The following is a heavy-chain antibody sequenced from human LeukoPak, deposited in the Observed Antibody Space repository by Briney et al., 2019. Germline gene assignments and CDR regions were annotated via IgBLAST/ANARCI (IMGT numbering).Heavy chain of an antibody. CDR2: IIPIFGTA. J-gene: IGHJ2*01. Sequence: SVKVSCKASGGTFSSYAISWVRQAPGQGLEWMGGIIPIFGTANYAQKFQGRVTITADKSTSTAYMELSSLRSEDTAVYYCARSLEGFLAWYFDLWGRGTLVTVSS. V-gene: IGHV1-69*06. D-gene: IGHD2-21*01. CDR1: GGTFSSYA. CDR3: ARSLEGFLAWYFDL.